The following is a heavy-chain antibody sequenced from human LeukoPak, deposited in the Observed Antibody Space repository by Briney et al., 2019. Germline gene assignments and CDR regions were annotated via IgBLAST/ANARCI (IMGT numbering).Heavy chain of an antibody. CDR2: ISGRGDRT. V-gene: IGHV3-23*01. Sequence: GGSLRLSCAASGFTFSTYAMTWVRQAPGKGLEWVSTISGRGDRTFYGDSVKGRFTVSRDKSRNTLYLQMNSLRAEDTAVYYCAREATSSSGWYIDYWGQGTLVTVSS. CDR1: GFTFSTYA. CDR3: AREATSSSGWYIDY. D-gene: IGHD6-25*01. J-gene: IGHJ4*02.